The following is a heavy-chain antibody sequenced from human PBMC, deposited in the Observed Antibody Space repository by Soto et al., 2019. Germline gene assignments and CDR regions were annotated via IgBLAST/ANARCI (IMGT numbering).Heavy chain of an antibody. CDR2: ISSSSSYI. J-gene: IGHJ3*02. V-gene: IGHV3-21*01. CDR1: GFTFSSYS. Sequence: GGSLRLSCAASGFTFSSYSMNWVRQAPGKGLEWVSSISSSSSYIYYADPVKGRFTISRDNAKNSLYLQMNSLRAEDTAVYYCARDLHSSGWPEGAFDIWGQGXMVTVSS. CDR3: ARDLHSSGWPEGAFDI. D-gene: IGHD6-19*01.